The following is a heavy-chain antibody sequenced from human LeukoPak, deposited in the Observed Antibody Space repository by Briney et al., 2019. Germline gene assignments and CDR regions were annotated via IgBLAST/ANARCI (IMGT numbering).Heavy chain of an antibody. CDR1: GFSVSSNY. D-gene: IGHD3-9*01. CDR3: AKEGDILTGYYGCFDY. J-gene: IGHJ4*02. Sequence: SGGSLRLSCAASGFSVSSNYMSWVRQAPGKGLEWVSVIYSGGSTYYADSVKGRFTISRDNSKNTLYLQMNSLRAEDTAVYYCAKEGDILTGYYGCFDYWGQGTLVTVSS. V-gene: IGHV3-53*01. CDR2: IYSGGST.